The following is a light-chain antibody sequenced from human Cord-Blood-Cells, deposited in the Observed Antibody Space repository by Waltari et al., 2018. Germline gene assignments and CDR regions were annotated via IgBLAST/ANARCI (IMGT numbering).Light chain of an antibody. CDR2: LGS. V-gene: IGKV2-28*01. Sequence: DIVMTQSPLSLPVTPGEPASISCRSSQSLLHSNGYKYLDWYLQKPGQSPQLLIYLGSNRASGVPDRFSGSRSVTDFTLKISRVEAEDVGVYYCMQALQTPLTFGGGTKVEIK. CDR1: QSLLHSNGYKY. CDR3: MQALQTPLT. J-gene: IGKJ4*01.